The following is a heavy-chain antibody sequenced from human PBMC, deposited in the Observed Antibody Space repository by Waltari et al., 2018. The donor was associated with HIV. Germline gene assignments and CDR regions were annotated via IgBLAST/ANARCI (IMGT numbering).Heavy chain of an antibody. CDR2: INWNSDNI. D-gene: IGHD3-22*01. CDR1: GFTLDDYA. CDR3: AKAYDSSGFQYYFDY. V-gene: IGHV3-9*01. Sequence: EVQLVESGGDLVQPGRSLRLSCAASGFTLDDYAMHWVRQAPGKGLEWVSGINWNSDNIGYADSVKGRFTISRDHAKNSLYLQMNSLRPEDTALYYCAKAYDSSGFQYYFDYWGQGTLVTVSS. J-gene: IGHJ4*02.